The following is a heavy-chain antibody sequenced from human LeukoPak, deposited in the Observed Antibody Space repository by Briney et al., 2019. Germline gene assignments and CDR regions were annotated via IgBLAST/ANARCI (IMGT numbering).Heavy chain of an antibody. Sequence: SQTLSLTCAVFGGSISSYYWSWIRQPAGKGLEWIGRIYSSGSTNYNPSLKSRVTMSVDTSKNQFSLKLSSVTAADTAVYYCARDLIVPDAMTGSGSYSTDYWGQGTLATVSS. J-gene: IGHJ4*02. CDR3: ARDLIVPDAMTGSGSYSTDY. V-gene: IGHV4-4*07. CDR1: GGSISSYY. D-gene: IGHD3-10*01. CDR2: IYSSGST.